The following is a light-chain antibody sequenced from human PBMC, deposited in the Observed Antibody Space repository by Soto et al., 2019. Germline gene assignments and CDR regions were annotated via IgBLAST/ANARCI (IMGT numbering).Light chain of an antibody. J-gene: IGLJ2*01. Sequence: QSVLTQSPSASASLGASVKLTCTLSSGHSSYAIAWHQQQPEKGPRYLMKLSSDGSHSKGDGIPDRFSGSSSGAERYLTISRLQSEDEADSDCPPWDTGARVVFGGGTKLTVL. CDR1: SGHSSYA. CDR3: PPWDTGARVV. V-gene: IGLV4-69*01. CDR2: LSSDGSH.